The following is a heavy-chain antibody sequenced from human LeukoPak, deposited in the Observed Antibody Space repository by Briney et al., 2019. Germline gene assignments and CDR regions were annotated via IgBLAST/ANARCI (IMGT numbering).Heavy chain of an antibody. Sequence: PSETLSLTCTVSGGSITTSTYFWGWIRQPPGKGLEWIGTIHYSGSTYYDPSLKSRVTISVDTSKNQFSLKLSSVTAADTAVYYCARGPPDGNYFDYWGQGTLVTVSS. CDR1: GGSITTSTYF. D-gene: IGHD4-17*01. CDR2: IHYSGST. V-gene: IGHV4-39*07. CDR3: ARGPPDGNYFDY. J-gene: IGHJ4*02.